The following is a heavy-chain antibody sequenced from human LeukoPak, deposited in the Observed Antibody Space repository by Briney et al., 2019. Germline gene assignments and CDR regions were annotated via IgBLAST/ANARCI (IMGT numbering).Heavy chain of an antibody. CDR2: IQDDGGNK. J-gene: IGHJ3*01. D-gene: IGHD2-21*02. CDR1: GFTFSDYG. CDR3: ARDDPSRYCGGDCVY. V-gene: IGHV3-30*02. Sequence: PGGSLRLSCATSGFTFSDYGMHWVRQAPGKGLEWVAFIQDDGGNKYYADSVKGRFTISRDNSKNTLYLQMNSLRAEDTAVYYCARDDPSRYCGGDCVYWGQGTMVTVSS.